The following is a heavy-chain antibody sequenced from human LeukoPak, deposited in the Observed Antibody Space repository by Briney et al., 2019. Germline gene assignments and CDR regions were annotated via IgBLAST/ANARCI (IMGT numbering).Heavy chain of an antibody. CDR2: INHSGST. Sequence: SETLSLTCAVYGGSFSGYYWSWIRQPPGKGLEWIGEINHSGSTNYNPSLKSRVTISVDTSKNQFSLKLTSVTAADTAVYYCARGGDTSSGYAFDIWGQGTMVTVSS. D-gene: IGHD3-10*01. J-gene: IGHJ3*02. CDR3: ARGGDTSSGYAFDI. CDR1: GGSFSGYY. V-gene: IGHV4-34*01.